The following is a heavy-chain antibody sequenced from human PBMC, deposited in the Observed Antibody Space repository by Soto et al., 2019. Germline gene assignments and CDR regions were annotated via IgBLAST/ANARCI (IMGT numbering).Heavy chain of an antibody. V-gene: IGHV3-23*01. D-gene: IGHD1-1*01. CDR2: ISGGGNDA. CDR1: GFTFSSYA. Sequence: EVQLLESGGGLVQPGGSLVLSCAASGFTFSSYAMSWVRQAPGKGLEWVSSISGGGNDAYYADSVKGRFTISRDNSKNTLYLQMNSLRADDTAVHYCARSRFLATTDNEPFDYWGQGTLVTVSS. J-gene: IGHJ4*02. CDR3: ARSRFLATTDNEPFDY.